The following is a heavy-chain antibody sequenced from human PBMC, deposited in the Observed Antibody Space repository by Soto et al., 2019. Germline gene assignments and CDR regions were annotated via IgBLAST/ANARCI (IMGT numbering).Heavy chain of an antibody. J-gene: IGHJ4*02. D-gene: IGHD5-18*01. CDR1: GFTFSSYS. V-gene: IGHV3-48*01. CDR3: ARDSTPSTLYSYGPFDY. Sequence: PGGSLRLSCAASGFTFSSYSMNWVRQAPGKGLEWVSYISSSSSTIYYADSVKGRFTISRDNPKNTLYLQMNSLKAEDTAVYFCARDSTPSTLYSYGPFDYWGQGTLVTVSS. CDR2: ISSSSSTI.